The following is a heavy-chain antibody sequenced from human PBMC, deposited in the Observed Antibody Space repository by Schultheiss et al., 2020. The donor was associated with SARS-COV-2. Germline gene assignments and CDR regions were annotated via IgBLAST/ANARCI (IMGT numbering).Heavy chain of an antibody. Sequence: GGSLRLSCAASGFTFSSYWMSWVRQAPGKGLEWVSAISGSGGSTYYADSVKGRFTISRDNAKNSLYLQMNSLRAEDTAVYYCARDFGYCSSTSCYVSPGFDYWSQGTLVTVSS. J-gene: IGHJ4*02. V-gene: IGHV3-23*01. CDR1: GFTFSSYW. D-gene: IGHD2-2*03. CDR2: ISGSGGST. CDR3: ARDFGYCSSTSCYVSPGFDY.